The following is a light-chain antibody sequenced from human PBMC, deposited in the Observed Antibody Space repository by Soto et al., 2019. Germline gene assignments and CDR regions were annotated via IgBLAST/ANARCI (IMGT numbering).Light chain of an antibody. CDR2: GAS. Sequence: EIVLTQSPGTLSLSPGERATLSCRASQSVSSSYSAWYQQKPGQAPRLLIYGASSRATGIPDRFSGSGSGTDFTLTISRLEPEDFAVYYCQQYGSSPQALGQGTKVDIK. CDR3: QQYGSSPQA. CDR1: QSVSSSY. V-gene: IGKV3-20*01. J-gene: IGKJ1*01.